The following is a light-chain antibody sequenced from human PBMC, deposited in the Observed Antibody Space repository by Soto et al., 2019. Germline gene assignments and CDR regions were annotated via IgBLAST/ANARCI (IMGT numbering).Light chain of an antibody. Sequence: DIQMTQSPSSLSASVGDRVSISCRASQSISTYLNWFQQKPGKAPTLLIYDASRLESGVPSRFSGGGSATAFTLTISSLQPEDFATYYCQHTYNTRAFGQGTKVEI. CDR3: QHTYNTRA. CDR1: QSISTY. J-gene: IGKJ1*01. CDR2: DAS. V-gene: IGKV1-39*01.